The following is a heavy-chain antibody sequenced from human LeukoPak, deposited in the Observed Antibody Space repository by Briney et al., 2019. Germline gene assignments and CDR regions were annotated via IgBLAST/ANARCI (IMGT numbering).Heavy chain of an antibody. CDR1: GFTVSSNY. CDR3: ARVWYYDSSGYLDY. Sequence: GSLRLSCAASGFTVSSNYMSWVRQAPGKGLEWVSVIYSGGSTYYADSVKGRFTISRDNSKNTLYLQMNSLRAEDTAVYYCARVWYYDSSGYLDYWGQGTLVTVSS. V-gene: IGHV3-53*01. D-gene: IGHD3-22*01. J-gene: IGHJ4*02. CDR2: IYSGGST.